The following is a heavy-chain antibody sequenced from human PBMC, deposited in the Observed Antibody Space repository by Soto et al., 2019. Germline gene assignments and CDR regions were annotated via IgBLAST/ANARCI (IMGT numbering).Heavy chain of an antibody. Sequence: SETLSLTCAVYGGSISSNKWWSWVRQPPGKGLEWIGEIYHSGSTNYNPSLKSRVTISLDKSKNQFSLKLTSVTAAVPAVYYCARVDHIVVVPSSFGAMDVWGQGTTVTVSS. V-gene: IGHV4-4*02. CDR3: ARVDHIVVVPSSFGAMDV. CDR1: GGSISSNKW. J-gene: IGHJ6*02. CDR2: IYHSGST. D-gene: IGHD2-2*01.